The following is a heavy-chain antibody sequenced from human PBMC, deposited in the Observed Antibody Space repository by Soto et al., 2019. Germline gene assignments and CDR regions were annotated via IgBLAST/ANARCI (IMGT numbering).Heavy chain of an antibody. CDR3: ARQGYYGSGSYYKFRWFDP. CDR2: IYYSGST. J-gene: IGHJ5*02. CDR1: GDSISSGSYY. V-gene: IGHV4-39*01. Sequence: SETLSLTCTVSGDSISSGSYYWGWIRQPPGKGLEWIASIYYSGSTYYNPSLKSRVTIFVDTSKNQFSLKLSSVTAADTALYYCARQGYYGSGSYYKFRWFDPWGQGTLVT. D-gene: IGHD3-10*01.